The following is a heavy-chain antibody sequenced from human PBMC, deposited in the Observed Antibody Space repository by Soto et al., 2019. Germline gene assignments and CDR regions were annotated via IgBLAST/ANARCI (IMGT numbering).Heavy chain of an antibody. CDR1: GFTFSSYG. V-gene: IGHV3-33*01. D-gene: IGHD2-2*01. CDR2: IWYDGSNK. J-gene: IGHJ6*02. Sequence: QVQLVESGGGVVQPGRSLRLSCAASGFTFSSYGMHWVRQAPGKGLEWVAVIWYDGSNKYYADSVKGRFTISRDNSKNTLYLQMNSLRAEDTAVYYCARARGYCSSTSCHYGGYGMDVWGQGTTVTVSS. CDR3: ARARGYCSSTSCHYGGYGMDV.